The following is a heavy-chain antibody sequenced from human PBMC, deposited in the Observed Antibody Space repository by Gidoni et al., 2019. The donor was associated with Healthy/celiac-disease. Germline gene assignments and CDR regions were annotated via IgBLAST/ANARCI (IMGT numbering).Heavy chain of an antibody. CDR3: ARDQRYSSGWYYFDY. D-gene: IGHD6-19*01. V-gene: IGHV1-69*01. J-gene: IGHJ4*02. CDR1: GGTFSSYA. Sequence: GGTFSSYAISWVRQAPGQGLEWMGGIIPIFGTANYAQKFQGRVTITADESTSTAYMELSSLRSEDTAVYYCARDQRYSSGWYYFDYWGQGTLVTVSS. CDR2: IIPIFGTA.